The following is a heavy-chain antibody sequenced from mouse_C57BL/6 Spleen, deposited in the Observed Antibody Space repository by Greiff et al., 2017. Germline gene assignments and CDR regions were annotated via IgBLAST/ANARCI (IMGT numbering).Heavy chain of an antibody. CDR2: IWRGGST. D-gene: IGHD1-1*01. J-gene: IGHJ4*01. CDR1: GFSLTSYG. CDR3: AKTITTHAMDY. Sequence: VKLMESGPGLVQPSQSLSITCTVSGFSLTSYGVHWVRQSPGKGLEWLGVIWRGGSTDYNAAFMSRPSITKDNSKSQVFFKMNSLQADDTAIYYCAKTITTHAMDYWGQGTSVTVSS. V-gene: IGHV2-5*01.